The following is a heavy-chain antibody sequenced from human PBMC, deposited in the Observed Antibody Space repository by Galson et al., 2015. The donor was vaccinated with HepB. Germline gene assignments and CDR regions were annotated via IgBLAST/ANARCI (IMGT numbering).Heavy chain of an antibody. CDR1: GYTFTSYA. J-gene: IGHJ4*02. CDR2: INAGNSNT. Sequence: SVKVSCKASGYTFTSYAMHWVRQAPGQRLEWMGWINAGNSNTKYSQKFQGRVTITRDTSASTAYMELSSLRSEDTAVYYCARSRTTVIPVDYWGQGTLVTVSS. D-gene: IGHD4-11*01. V-gene: IGHV1-3*01. CDR3: ARSRTTVIPVDY.